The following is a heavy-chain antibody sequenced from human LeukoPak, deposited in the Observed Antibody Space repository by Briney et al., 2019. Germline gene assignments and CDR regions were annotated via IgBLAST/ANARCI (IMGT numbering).Heavy chain of an antibody. CDR3: ASGYYYDSSGYLPDHY. J-gene: IGHJ4*02. CDR2: MNPNSGNT. CDR1: GYTFTSYD. D-gene: IGHD3-22*01. V-gene: IGHV1-8*01. Sequence: GASVKVSCKASGYTFTSYDINWVRQATGQGIEWMGWMNPNSGNTGYAQKFQGRVTMTRNTSISTAYMELSSLRSEDTAVYYCASGYYYDSSGYLPDHYWGQGTLVIVSS.